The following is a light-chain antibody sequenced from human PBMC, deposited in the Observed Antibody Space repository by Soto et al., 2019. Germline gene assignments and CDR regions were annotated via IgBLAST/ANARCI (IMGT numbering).Light chain of an antibody. CDR3: QHYGSSPPIT. CDR1: QSVNTIY. V-gene: IGKV3-20*01. CDR2: GAS. J-gene: IGKJ5*01. Sequence: EIVLTQSPGTLSLSPGERATLSCRTSQSVNTIYLAWYQQKPGLPPSLLIYGASSRATGIPDRFSGSGSGTDFTLTISRLEPEDFAVYYCQHYGSSPPITFGQGTRLEIK.